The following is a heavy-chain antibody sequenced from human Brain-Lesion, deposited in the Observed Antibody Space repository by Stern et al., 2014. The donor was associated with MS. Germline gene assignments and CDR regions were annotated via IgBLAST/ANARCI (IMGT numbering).Heavy chain of an antibody. Sequence: VQLLESGPGLVKPSQTLSLTCSVSDGSISSGDYYWSWIRQPPGKGLEWIGYIYYSGRTYYNPSRGNTNYNPSLESRVTISVEASKNQFSLKLTSVTAADTAVYYCARALQPYYFGTNGAWGQGTLVTVSS. J-gene: IGHJ5*02. D-gene: IGHD3-10*01. CDR2: IYYSGRT. CDR1: DGSISSGDYY. CDR3: ARALQPYYFGTNGA. V-gene: IGHV4-30-4*01.